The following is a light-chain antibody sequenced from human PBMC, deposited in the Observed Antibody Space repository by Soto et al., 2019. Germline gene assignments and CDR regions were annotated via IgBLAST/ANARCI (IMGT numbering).Light chain of an antibody. Sequence: CSPAQPASVYGSPGQCIAIFNTRTSRDVCGYDYVSWYQQHTDKPPKLMIYEVTKRPSGVSNRFSGSKSDNTASLTISGLQPEDEADYYCSSHTSGSTRVFGSGTKVTVL. CDR1: SRDVCGYDY. V-gene: IGLV2-14*01. CDR2: EVT. CDR3: SSHTSGSTRV. J-gene: IGLJ1*01.